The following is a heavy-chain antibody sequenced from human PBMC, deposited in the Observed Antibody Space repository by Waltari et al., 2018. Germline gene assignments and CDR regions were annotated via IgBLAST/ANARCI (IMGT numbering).Heavy chain of an antibody. V-gene: IGHV4-39*01. CDR2: IYYSGST. CDR1: GGSIASNSYY. Sequence: QLHLQASGPGLVKPSETLSLPCTVSGGSIASNSYYWGWIRQSPGKGLQWIGNIYYSGSTHYNPSLKSRVTISVDTSKNQFSLKLRSVTAADTAIYYCARASNTYYGMDVWGQGTTVTVSS. D-gene: IGHD2-2*01. J-gene: IGHJ6*02. CDR3: ARASNTYYGMDV.